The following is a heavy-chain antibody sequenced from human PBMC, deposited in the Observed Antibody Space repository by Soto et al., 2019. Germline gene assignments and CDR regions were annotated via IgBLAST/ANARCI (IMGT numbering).Heavy chain of an antibody. CDR3: SKSGDGY. V-gene: IGHV3-23*01. CDR2: ITSSGGST. Sequence: GGSLRLSCAASRFTFSSYAMTWVRQAPGKGLEWVSTITSSGGSTYYADSVKGRFTISRDNSNNTLYLQMSGLRAEDTAVYYCSKSGDGYWGQGTLVTVSA. D-gene: IGHD3-10*01. CDR1: RFTFSSYA. J-gene: IGHJ4*02.